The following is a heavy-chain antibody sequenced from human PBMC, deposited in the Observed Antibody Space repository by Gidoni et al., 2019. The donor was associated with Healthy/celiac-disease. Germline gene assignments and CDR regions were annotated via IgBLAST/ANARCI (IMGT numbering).Heavy chain of an antibody. J-gene: IGHJ6*02. CDR3: ARDGLREYCSSTSCSIGDGMDV. CDR2: IIPILGIA. CDR1: GGTFSSYA. V-gene: IGHV1-69*04. Sequence: QVQLVQSGAEVKKPGSSVKVSCKASGGTFSSYAISWVRQAPGQGLEWMGRIIPILGIANYAQKFQGRVTITADKSTSTAYMELSSLRSEDTAVYYCARDGLREYCSSTSCSIGDGMDVWGQGTTVTVSS. D-gene: IGHD2-2*01.